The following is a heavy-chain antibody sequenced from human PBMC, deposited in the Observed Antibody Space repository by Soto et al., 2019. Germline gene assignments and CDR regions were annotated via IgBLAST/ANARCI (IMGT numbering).Heavy chain of an antibody. V-gene: IGHV3-23*01. Sequence: GGSLRLSCAASGFTFSSYSMSWVRQAPGKGLEWVSGFRSGGDDETTYYADAVRGRSTISRDNSKNTLSLQMNSLRAEDTALYYCAKKVNSGSGSQFFDYWGQGTLVTVSS. D-gene: IGHD3-10*01. J-gene: IGHJ4*02. CDR2: FRSGGDDETT. CDR1: GFTFSSYS. CDR3: AKKVNSGSGSQFFDY.